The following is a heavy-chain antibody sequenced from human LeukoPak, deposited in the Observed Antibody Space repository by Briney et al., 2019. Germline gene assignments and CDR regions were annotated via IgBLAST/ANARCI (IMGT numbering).Heavy chain of an antibody. V-gene: IGHV3-48*01. CDR3: VRDKGYAFDF. CDR2: IRGSSETV. Sequence: GGSLRLSCAASGFSFSSMNWVRQAPGKGLEWISYIRGSSETVFYADSVKGRFTISSDNGENSLYLQMNSLRVEDTAIYYCVRDKGYAFDFWGQGTMVTVSS. J-gene: IGHJ3*01. CDR1: GFSFSS.